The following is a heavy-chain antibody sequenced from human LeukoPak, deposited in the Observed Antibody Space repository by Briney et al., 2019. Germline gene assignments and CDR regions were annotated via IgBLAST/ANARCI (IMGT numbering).Heavy chain of an antibody. D-gene: IGHD3-3*01. CDR2: ISETGGNI. V-gene: IGHV3-23*01. Sequence: GGSLRLSCAASGFTFRSYAMNWVRPAPGKGLEWVSRISETGGNIHYAESVKGRFTVSRDNSKNTVYLQMNRLSAEDTAIYYCAKVAWGGWYYFDFWGQGTRVTVSS. J-gene: IGHJ4*02. CDR3: AKVAWGGWYYFDF. CDR1: GFTFRSYA.